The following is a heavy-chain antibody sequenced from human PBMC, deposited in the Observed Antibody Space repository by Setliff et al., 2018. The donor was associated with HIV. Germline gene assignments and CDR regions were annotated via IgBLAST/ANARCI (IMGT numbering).Heavy chain of an antibody. Sequence: PSETLSLTCTVSGASITSSYWTWIRQSPGRGLEYLGYIYYSGDSNYSPSLKSRLSMSLDASTSQFSLRLNSLTAADTAMYYCARFARDPPDWGRGILVTVS. CDR3: ARFARDPPD. J-gene: IGHJ4*02. CDR1: GASITSSY. CDR2: IYYSGDS. V-gene: IGHV4-59*08.